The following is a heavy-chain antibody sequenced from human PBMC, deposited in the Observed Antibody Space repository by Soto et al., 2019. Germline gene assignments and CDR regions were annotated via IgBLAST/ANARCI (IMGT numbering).Heavy chain of an antibody. CDR3: ASAVAVYYYGMDV. J-gene: IGHJ6*02. CDR2: VYYSGST. CDR1: GGSISSGGYY. Sequence: SETLSLTCTVSGGSISSGGYYWSWIRQHPGKGLEWIGYVYYSGSTYYNPSLKSRVTISVDTSKNQFSLKLSSVTAADTAVYYCASAVAVYYYGMDVWGQGTTVTVSS. V-gene: IGHV4-31*03.